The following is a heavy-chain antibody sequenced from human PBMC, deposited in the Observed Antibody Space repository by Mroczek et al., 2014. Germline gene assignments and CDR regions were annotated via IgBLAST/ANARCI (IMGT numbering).Heavy chain of an antibody. V-gene: IGHV3-7*01. J-gene: IGHJ4*02. Sequence: VQLVQSGGGLVQPGGPLRLSCAASGFTFSSYWMSWVRQAPGKGLEWVANIKQDGSEKYYVDSVKGRFTISRDNAKNSLYLQMNSLRAEDTAVYYCARDGDLRFYYFDYWGQGTLVTVSS. D-gene: IGHD4-17*01. CDR1: GFTFSSYW. CDR2: IKQDGSEK. CDR3: ARDGDLRFYYFDY.